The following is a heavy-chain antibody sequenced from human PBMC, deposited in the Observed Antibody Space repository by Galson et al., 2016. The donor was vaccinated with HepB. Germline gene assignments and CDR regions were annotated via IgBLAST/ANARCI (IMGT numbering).Heavy chain of an antibody. CDR3: ARHHGAMDV. Sequence: CAISGDSVSSNSVAWNRIRQSPSRGLEWLGRTYYRSNWYNDYAVSVQSRITINADTSKNQLSLQLNSVTPEDTAVYYCARHHGAMDVWGQGTTVTVSS. CDR1: GDSVSSNSVA. V-gene: IGHV6-1*01. J-gene: IGHJ6*02. CDR2: TYYRSNWYN.